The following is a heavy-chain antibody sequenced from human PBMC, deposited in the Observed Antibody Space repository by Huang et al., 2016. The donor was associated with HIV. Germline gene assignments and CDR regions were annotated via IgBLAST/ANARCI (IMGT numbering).Heavy chain of an antibody. CDR3: ARDQGFTVTTEYYFDY. D-gene: IGHD4-17*01. Sequence: EVQLVESGGGLVQPGGSLRLSCIASGFTFSNYWMTGVRQAPGKGLEWVANIKEDGSEKNYVDSVKGRFTISRDNAKNSLYLQLNSLRAEDTALYYCARDQGFTVTTEYYFDYWGQGTLVTVSS. CDR1: GFTFSNYW. CDR2: IKEDGSEK. V-gene: IGHV3-7*01. J-gene: IGHJ4*02.